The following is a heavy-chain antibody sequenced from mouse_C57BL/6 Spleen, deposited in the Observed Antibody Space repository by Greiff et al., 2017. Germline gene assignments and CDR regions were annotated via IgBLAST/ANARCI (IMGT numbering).Heavy chain of an antibody. Sequence: QVQLQQPGAELVRPGSSVKLSCKASGYTFTSYWMHWVKQRPIQGLEWIGNIDPSDSATHYNQKFKDKATLTVDKSSSTAYMRLSSLTSEGSSGYYCARREDGYPWYFDVWGTGTTVTVSS. CDR1: GYTFTSYW. D-gene: IGHD2-3*01. J-gene: IGHJ1*03. CDR3: ARREDGYPWYFDV. V-gene: IGHV1-52*01. CDR2: IDPSDSAT.